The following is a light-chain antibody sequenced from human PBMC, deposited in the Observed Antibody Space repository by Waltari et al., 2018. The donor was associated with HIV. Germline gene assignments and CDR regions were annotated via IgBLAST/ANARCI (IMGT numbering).Light chain of an antibody. CDR3: CSYAGSGTFVV. J-gene: IGLJ3*02. Sequence: QSALTQPPSVSGSPGHSTTLSSSRPWSDLGSYVPVPWYQHFPGKAPKRILYDVNERPSGVSPRYSGSKSGNTASLVISGLQSEDEADYYCCSYAGSGTFVVFGGGTRLTV. CDR1: WSDLGSYVP. CDR2: DVN. V-gene: IGLV2-23*02.